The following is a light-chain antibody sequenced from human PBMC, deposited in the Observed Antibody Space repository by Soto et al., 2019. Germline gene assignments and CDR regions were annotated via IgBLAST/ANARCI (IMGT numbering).Light chain of an antibody. V-gene: IGKV1-5*03. Sequence: DVQMTQSPSTLSGSVGDRVTITCRASQTISSWLAWYQQKPGKAPKLLIYKASTLKSGVPSRFSGSGSGTDFTLTISSLEPEDFAVYYCQQRSNWPQFGQGTRLEIK. CDR2: KAS. CDR3: QQRSNWPQ. CDR1: QTISSW. J-gene: IGKJ5*01.